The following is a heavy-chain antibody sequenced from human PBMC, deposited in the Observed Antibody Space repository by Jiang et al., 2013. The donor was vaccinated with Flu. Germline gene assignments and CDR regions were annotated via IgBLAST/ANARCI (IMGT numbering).Heavy chain of an antibody. CDR3: ARREVRHFDY. Sequence: GAEVKKPGASVKVSCKASGYTFTNHAIHWVRQAPGQRLEWMGWINTGNGNTKYSQKFQGRVTLTRDTSANTAYVELSSLTFEDTAVYYCARREVRHFDYWGQGTLVTVS. D-gene: IGHD1-26*01. J-gene: IGHJ4*02. CDR1: GYTFTNHA. V-gene: IGHV1-3*04. CDR2: INTGNGNT.